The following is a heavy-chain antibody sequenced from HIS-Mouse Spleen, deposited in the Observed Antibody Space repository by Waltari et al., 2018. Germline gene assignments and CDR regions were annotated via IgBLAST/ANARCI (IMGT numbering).Heavy chain of an antibody. V-gene: IGHV4-34*01. CDR3: ARLPYDILTGYYNYFDY. CDR2: INHSGST. CDR1: GGSFSGYY. D-gene: IGHD3-9*01. J-gene: IGHJ4*02. Sequence: QVQLQQWGAGLLTPSETLSLTCAVSGGSFSGYYWSWIRQPPGKGLEWIGEINHSGSTNYNPSLKSRVTISVDTSKNQFSLKLSSVTAADTAVYYCARLPYDILTGYYNYFDYWGQGTLVTVSS.